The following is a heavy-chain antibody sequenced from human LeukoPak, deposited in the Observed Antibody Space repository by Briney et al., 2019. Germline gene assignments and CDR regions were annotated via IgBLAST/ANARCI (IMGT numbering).Heavy chain of an antibody. D-gene: IGHD1-1*01. CDR2: IIPIFGTA. J-gene: IGHJ4*02. CDR1: GGTFSSYA. Sequence: ASVKVSCKASGGTFSSYAISWVRQAPGQGLEWMGGIIPIFGTANYAQKFQGRVTITADESASTAYMELSSLRSEDTAVYYCARSTGYRADYWGQGTLVTVSS. CDR3: ARSTGYRADY. V-gene: IGHV1-69*13.